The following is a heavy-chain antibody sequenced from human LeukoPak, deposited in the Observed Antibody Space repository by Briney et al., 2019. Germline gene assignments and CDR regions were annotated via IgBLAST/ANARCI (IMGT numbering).Heavy chain of an antibody. CDR3: ARAAGDSYGYRYYFDY. CDR2: INPNGGST. CDR1: GYTFTNYY. V-gene: IGHV1-46*01. J-gene: IGHJ4*02. Sequence: ASVKDSCKASGYTFTNYYIHWVRQAPGQGLDWMGLINPNGGSTTYAQKFQGRVTMTRDTSTSTVYMQLSSLRSEDTAVYFCARAAGDSYGYRYYFDYWGQGTLVTVSS. D-gene: IGHD5-18*01.